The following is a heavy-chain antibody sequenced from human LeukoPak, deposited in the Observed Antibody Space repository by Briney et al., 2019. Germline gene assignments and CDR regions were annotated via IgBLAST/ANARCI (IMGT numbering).Heavy chain of an antibody. D-gene: IGHD6-19*01. CDR1: GFTFSSHW. Sequence: QPGGSLRLSCAASGFTFSSHWMSWVRQAPGKGLEWVAFIRYDGSNKYYADSVRGRFTISRDNSKNTLYLQMNSLRAEDTAVYFCAKGSKAVLFTRDHYMDVWGKGTTVTISS. V-gene: IGHV3-30*02. CDR2: IRYDGSNK. CDR3: AKGSKAVLFTRDHYMDV. J-gene: IGHJ6*03.